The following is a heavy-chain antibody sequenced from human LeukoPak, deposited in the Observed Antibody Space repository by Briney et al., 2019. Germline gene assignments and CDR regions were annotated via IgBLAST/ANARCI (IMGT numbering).Heavy chain of an antibody. CDR1: GGSFSGYY. CDR3: ARVVTGTTANWFDP. V-gene: IGHV4-34*01. Sequence: PSETLSLTCAVYGGSFSGYYWSWIRQPPGKGLEWIGEINQSGSTNYNPSLKSRVTISVDTSKNQFSLKLSSVTAADTAVYYCARVVTGTTANWFDPWGQGTLVTVSS. J-gene: IGHJ5*02. D-gene: IGHD1-7*01. CDR2: INQSGST.